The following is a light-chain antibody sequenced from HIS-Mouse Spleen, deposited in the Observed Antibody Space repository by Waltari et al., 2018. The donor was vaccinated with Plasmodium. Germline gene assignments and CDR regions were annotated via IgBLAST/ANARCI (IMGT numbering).Light chain of an antibody. J-gene: IGLJ3*02. CDR3: YSTDSRGNHRV. V-gene: IGLV3-10*01. Sequence: SYELTQPPSVSVSPGQTARITCSGDSLPKTYAYWYQQKSGHAPVLVIYEDSKRPSGIPGRFAGSSSGTMATLTISGAQVEDEADYYCYSTDSRGNHRVFGGGTKLTVL. CDR1: SLPKTY. CDR2: EDS.